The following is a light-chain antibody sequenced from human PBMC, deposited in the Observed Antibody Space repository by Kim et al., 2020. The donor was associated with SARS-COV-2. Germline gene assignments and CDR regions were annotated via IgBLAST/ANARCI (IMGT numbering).Light chain of an antibody. J-gene: IGKJ2*03. V-gene: IGKV3-15*01. CDR1: QTVGSC. Sequence: VLTQSPATLSVSPGERATLSCRTSQTVGSCLAWYQQKPGQAPRLLIYDASTRATGIPARFSGSGSGTEFTLTISSLQSEDFAVYYCQQYNNSPLYSFGQGTKLEI. CDR3: QQYNNSPLYS. CDR2: DAS.